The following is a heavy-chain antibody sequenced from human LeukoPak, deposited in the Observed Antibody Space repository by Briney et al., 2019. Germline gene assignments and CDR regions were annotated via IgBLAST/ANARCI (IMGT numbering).Heavy chain of an antibody. Sequence: SETLSLTCAVYGGSFSGYYWSWNRQPPGKGLEWIGEINHSGSTNYNPSLKSRVTISVDTSKNQFSLKLSSVTAADTAVYYCARFKIAARPIRGYYYYGMDVWGQGTTVTVSS. J-gene: IGHJ6*02. D-gene: IGHD6-6*01. CDR3: ARFKIAARPIRGYYYYGMDV. V-gene: IGHV4-34*01. CDR1: GGSFSGYY. CDR2: INHSGST.